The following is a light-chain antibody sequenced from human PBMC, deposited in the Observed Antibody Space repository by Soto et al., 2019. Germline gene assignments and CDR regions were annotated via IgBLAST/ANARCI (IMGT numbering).Light chain of an antibody. CDR2: EGT. Sequence: QSALTQPRSVSGSPGQSVTISCTGTSSDVGIYNLVSWYQQHPGKAPKLMIYEGTRRPSGVSHRFSGSKSGNTASLTISGLQAEDEADYYCCSYAGSNTYVFGTGTKVTVL. CDR1: SSDVGIYNL. J-gene: IGLJ1*01. CDR3: CSYAGSNTYV. V-gene: IGLV2-23*01.